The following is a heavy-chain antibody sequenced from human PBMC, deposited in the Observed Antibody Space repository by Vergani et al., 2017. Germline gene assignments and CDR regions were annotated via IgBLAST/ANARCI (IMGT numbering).Heavy chain of an antibody. D-gene: IGHD5-12*01. Sequence: QVQLQESGPGLVKPSQTLSLTCTVSGDSFSSDSHHWTWIRQPAGKGLEWIGRIDISGSTNYNPSLKSRVAISVDTSKNQFSLTLNSVPAADTAVYYCARARVTTIWWGVSFDSWGQGILVTVSS. CDR2: IDISGST. CDR1: GDSFSSDSHH. J-gene: IGHJ4*02. CDR3: ARARVTTIWWGVSFDS. V-gene: IGHV4-61*02.